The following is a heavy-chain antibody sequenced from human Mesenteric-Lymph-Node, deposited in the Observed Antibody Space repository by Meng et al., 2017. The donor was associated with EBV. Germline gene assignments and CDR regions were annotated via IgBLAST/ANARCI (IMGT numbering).Heavy chain of an antibody. J-gene: IGHJ4*02. V-gene: IGHV1-69*12. D-gene: IGHD5-24*01. CDR1: GDTFSTYA. Sequence: VHRVKAGAEVKKPGSSVKGSCKTSGDTFSTYAITWVRQAPGQGPEWMGGIIPLFGPPNYAQKFQGRVTIIADESTNTAYMELSSLRSEDTAVYYCARDRDAYNYYFDYWGQGTLVTVSS. CDR2: IIPLFGPP. CDR3: ARDRDAYNYYFDY.